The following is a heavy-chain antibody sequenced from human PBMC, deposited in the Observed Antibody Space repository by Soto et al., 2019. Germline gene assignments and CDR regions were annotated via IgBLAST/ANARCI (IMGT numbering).Heavy chain of an antibody. Sequence: PGGSLRLSCAASGFTFSSYAMSWVRQAPGKGLEWVSAISGSGGSTYYADSVKGRFTISRDNSKNTLYLQMNSLRAEDTAVYYCAKDSTYDFWSGTYYYYYGMDVWGQGTTVTVSS. D-gene: IGHD3-3*01. CDR3: AKDSTYDFWSGTYYYYYGMDV. V-gene: IGHV3-23*01. J-gene: IGHJ6*02. CDR1: GFTFSSYA. CDR2: ISGSGGST.